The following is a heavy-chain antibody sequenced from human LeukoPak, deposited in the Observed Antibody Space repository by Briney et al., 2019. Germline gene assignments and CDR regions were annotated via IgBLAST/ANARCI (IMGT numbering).Heavy chain of an antibody. CDR1: GFTFSSYA. J-gene: IGHJ4*02. V-gene: IGHV3-23*01. D-gene: IGHD6-19*01. Sequence: PGGSLRLSCAASGFTFSSYAMSWVRQAPGKGLEWVSAISGSGGSTYYADSVKGRFTISRDNSKNTLYLQMNSLRAEDTAVYYCAKSTEQWLLGGPTPLDYWGQGTLVTVSS. CDR3: AKSTEQWLLGGPTPLDY. CDR2: ISGSGGST.